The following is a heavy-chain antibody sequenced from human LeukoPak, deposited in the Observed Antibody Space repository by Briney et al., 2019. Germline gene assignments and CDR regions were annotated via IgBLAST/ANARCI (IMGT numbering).Heavy chain of an antibody. J-gene: IGHJ6*02. CDR1: GFTFSSYA. Sequence: GGSLRLSCAASGFTFSSYAMSWVRQAPGKGLEWVSDISGSGGSTYYADSVKGRFTISRDNSKNTLYLQMNSLRAEDTAVYYCAKVSSSSTIPKGYGMDVWGQGTTVTVSS. CDR3: AKVSSSSTIPKGYGMDV. D-gene: IGHD2-2*01. V-gene: IGHV3-23*01. CDR2: ISGSGGST.